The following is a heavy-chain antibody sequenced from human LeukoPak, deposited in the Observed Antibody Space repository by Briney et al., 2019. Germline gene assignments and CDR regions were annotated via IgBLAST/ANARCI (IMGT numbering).Heavy chain of an antibody. CDR1: GFTFSSYA. V-gene: IGHV3-23*01. Sequence: PGGSLRLSCAASGFTFSSYAMSGVRQAPGKGLEWVSAISGSGGSTYYADSVKGRFTISRDNSKNTLYLQMNSLRAEDTAVYYCANGRYYYDSSGMVYWGQGTLVTVSS. CDR3: ANGRYYYDSSGMVY. J-gene: IGHJ4*02. CDR2: ISGSGGST. D-gene: IGHD3-22*01.